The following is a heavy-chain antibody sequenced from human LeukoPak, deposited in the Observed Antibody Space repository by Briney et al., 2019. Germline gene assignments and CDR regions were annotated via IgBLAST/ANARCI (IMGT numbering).Heavy chain of an antibody. V-gene: IGHV5-51*01. CDR2: IYPGDSDT. D-gene: IGHD1-26*01. CDR3: ARRGYSGNYLHYDY. Sequence: EPLKISCQGSGYSFTSYWIGWVRQMPGKGLEWMGIIYPGDSDTRYSPSFQGQVTISADKSISTAYLQWRSLKASDTAKYYCARRGYSGNYLHYDYWGQGTLVTVSS. J-gene: IGHJ4*02. CDR1: GYSFTSYW.